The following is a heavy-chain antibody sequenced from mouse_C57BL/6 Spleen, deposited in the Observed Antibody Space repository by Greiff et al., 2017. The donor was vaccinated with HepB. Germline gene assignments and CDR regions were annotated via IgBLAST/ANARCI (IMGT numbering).Heavy chain of an antibody. CDR3: ARRGDDGYIDY. CDR1: GYTFTSYW. V-gene: IGHV1-59*01. Sequence: QVQLQQPGAELVRPGTSVKLSCKASGYTFTSYWMHWVKQRPGQGLEWIGVIDPSDSYTNYNQKFKGKATLTVDTSSSTAYMQLSSLTSEDSAVYYCARRGDDGYIDYWGQGTTLTVSS. CDR2: IDPSDSYT. J-gene: IGHJ2*01. D-gene: IGHD2-3*01.